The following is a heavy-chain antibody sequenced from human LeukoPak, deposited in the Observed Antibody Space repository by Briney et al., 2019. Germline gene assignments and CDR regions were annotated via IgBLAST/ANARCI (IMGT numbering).Heavy chain of an antibody. Sequence: GGSLRLSCAASGFTFSDYNMRWIRQAPGKGLEWVSSISRSGSTKYYADSVKGRFTISRDNAKNSLYLHMNSLRDEDTAVYYCARDPYDSSAYGAFDIWGQGTMVTVSS. J-gene: IGHJ3*02. D-gene: IGHD3-22*01. CDR3: ARDPYDSSAYGAFDI. CDR2: ISRSGSTK. V-gene: IGHV3-11*04. CDR1: GFTFSDYN.